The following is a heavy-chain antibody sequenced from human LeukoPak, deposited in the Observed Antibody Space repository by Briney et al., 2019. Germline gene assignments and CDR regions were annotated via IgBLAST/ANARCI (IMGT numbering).Heavy chain of an antibody. Sequence: GGSLRLFCAASGFTFSSYAMHWVRQAPGKGLEYVSAISSNGGSTYYANSVKGRFTISRDNSKNTLYLQMGSLRAEDMAVYYCARAGGYYYDSSGYNFDYWGQGTLVTVSS. D-gene: IGHD3-22*01. CDR1: GFTFSSYA. CDR3: ARAGGYYYDSSGYNFDY. V-gene: IGHV3-64*01. CDR2: ISSNGGST. J-gene: IGHJ4*02.